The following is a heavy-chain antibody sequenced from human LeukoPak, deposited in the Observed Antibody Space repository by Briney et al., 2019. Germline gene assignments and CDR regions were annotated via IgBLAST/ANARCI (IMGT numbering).Heavy chain of an antibody. J-gene: IGHJ5*02. V-gene: IGHV3-53*01. Sequence: PGGSLRLSCAASGFTVSSSYMSWVRQAPGKGLEWVSVIYSGGSTYYADSVKGRFTISRDNSKNTLYLRMNSLRAEDTAVYYCARTWFGESHNWFDPWGQGTLVTVSS. CDR1: GFTVSSSY. CDR2: IYSGGST. D-gene: IGHD3-10*01. CDR3: ARTWFGESHNWFDP.